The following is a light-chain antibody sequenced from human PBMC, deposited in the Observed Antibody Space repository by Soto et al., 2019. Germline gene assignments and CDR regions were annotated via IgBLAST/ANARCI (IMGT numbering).Light chain of an antibody. CDR2: DVS. J-gene: IGLJ1*01. CDR3: SSYASNSRWV. Sequence: QSVLTQPASVSGSPGQSITISCTGTSSDVGGYNYVSWYRQHPGEAPKLMIYDVSNRPSGISNRFSGSKSGNTASLTISGLQAEDEAEYYCSSYASNSRWVFGTGTKVTVL. V-gene: IGLV2-14*01. CDR1: SSDVGGYNY.